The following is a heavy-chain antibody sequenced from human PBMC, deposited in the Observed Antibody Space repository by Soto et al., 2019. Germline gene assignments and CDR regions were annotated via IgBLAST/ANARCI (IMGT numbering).Heavy chain of an antibody. CDR2: IKSKTDGGTT. V-gene: IGHV3-15*01. J-gene: IGHJ6*03. CDR3: TTGPYYYYYMDV. CDR1: GFTFSNAW. Sequence: GGSLRLSCAASGFTFSNAWMSWVRQAPGKGLEWVGRIKSKTDGGTTDYAAPVKGRFTISRDDSKNTLYLQMNSLKTEDTAVYYCTTGPYYYYYMDVWGKGTTVTVSS.